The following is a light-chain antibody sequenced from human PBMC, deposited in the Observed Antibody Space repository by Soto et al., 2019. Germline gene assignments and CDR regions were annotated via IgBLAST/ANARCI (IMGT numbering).Light chain of an antibody. CDR3: MQSIELPRT. CDR1: QSLLQSDGNTY. J-gene: IGKJ1*01. V-gene: IGKV2D-29*01. Sequence: IVMTQTPLSLSVTPGQPASISCKSSQSLLQSDGNTYLYWFLQKPGQPRHLLIYAASSRFSGVPDRFSGSGSGTEFTLQISRVEAEDVGVYYCMQSIELPRTFGQGTKVDIK. CDR2: AAS.